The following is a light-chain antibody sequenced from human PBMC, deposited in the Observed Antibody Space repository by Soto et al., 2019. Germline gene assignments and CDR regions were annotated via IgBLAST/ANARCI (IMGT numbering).Light chain of an antibody. CDR3: CSYAGRSHYV. V-gene: IGLV2-23*02. CDR1: SSDVGSYNL. Sequence: QSVLTQPASVSGSPGQSITISCTGVSSDVGSYNLVSWYQQHPDKAPQLMIYEVTKRPSGVSNRFSGSKSGNTASLTISGLQTEDEADYYCCSYAGRSHYVFGTGTQLTVL. CDR2: EVT. J-gene: IGLJ1*01.